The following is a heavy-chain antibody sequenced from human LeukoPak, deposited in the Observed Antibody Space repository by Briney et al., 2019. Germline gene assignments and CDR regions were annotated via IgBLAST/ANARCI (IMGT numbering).Heavy chain of an antibody. CDR2: ISYDGSNK. CDR1: GFTFSSYG. V-gene: IGHV3-30*03. J-gene: IGHJ4*02. CDR3: AADLASSS. Sequence: GGSLRLSCAASGFTFSSYGMHWVRQAPGKGLEWVAVISYDGSNKYYADSVKGRFTISRDNSKNTLYLQMNSLSAEDTAVYYCAADLASSSWGQGTLVTVSS. D-gene: IGHD6-13*01.